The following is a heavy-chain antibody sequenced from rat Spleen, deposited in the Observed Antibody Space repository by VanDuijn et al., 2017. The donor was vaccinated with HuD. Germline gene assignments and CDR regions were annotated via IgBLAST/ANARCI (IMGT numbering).Heavy chain of an antibody. CDR1: GFTFSNYY. J-gene: IGHJ4*01. Sequence: EVQLVESDGGLVQPGRSMKLSCAASGFTFSNYYMAWVRQAPTKGLEWVASISAGGGNIYYRGSVKGRFTISRDNAKNTQYLQMDSLRSEDTATYYCTRGYVMDAWGQGASVTVSS. CDR2: ISAGGGNI. V-gene: IGHV5-25*01. CDR3: TRGYVMDA.